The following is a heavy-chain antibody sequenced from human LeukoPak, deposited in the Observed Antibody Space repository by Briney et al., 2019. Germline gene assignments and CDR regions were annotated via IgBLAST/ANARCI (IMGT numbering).Heavy chain of an antibody. CDR1: GGSISSSNW. Sequence: SETLSLTCAVSGGSISSSNWWSWVRQPPGKGLEWIGEIYHSGSTNYNPSLKSRVTMSVDTSNDQFSLKVSSVTAADTAVYYCARGGSSWYADYWGQGTLVTVSS. CDR2: IYHSGST. V-gene: IGHV4-4*02. D-gene: IGHD6-13*01. CDR3: ARGGSSWYADY. J-gene: IGHJ4*02.